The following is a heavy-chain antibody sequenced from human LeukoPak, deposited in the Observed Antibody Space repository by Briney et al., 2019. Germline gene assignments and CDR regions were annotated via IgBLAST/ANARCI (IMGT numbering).Heavy chain of an antibody. CDR1: GGSISSGSYY. V-gene: IGHV4-61*01. CDR3: ARDRDGGPYYYYGMDV. D-gene: IGHD4-23*01. J-gene: IGHJ6*02. CDR2: IYYSGST. Sequence: SETLSLTCTVSGGSISSGSYYWSWIRQPPGKGLEWIGYIYYSGSTNYNPSLKSRVTISVDTSKNQFSLKLSSVTAADTAVYYCARDRDGGPYYYYGMDVWGQGTTVTVSS.